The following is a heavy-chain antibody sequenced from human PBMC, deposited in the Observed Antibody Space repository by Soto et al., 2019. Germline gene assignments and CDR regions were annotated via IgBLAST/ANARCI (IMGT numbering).Heavy chain of an antibody. CDR3: AKEIYNSSWYWFVH. CDR2: LSGSGGTT. CDR1: GFTFSSYA. Sequence: GGSLRLSCAASGFTFSSYAMSWVRQAPGKGLEWVSVLSGSGGTTYYADSVKGRFTISRDNSKNTLYLQMSSLRAEDTAIYYCAKEIYNSSWYWFVHWGQGSLVAASA. D-gene: IGHD6-13*01. J-gene: IGHJ5*02. V-gene: IGHV3-23*01.